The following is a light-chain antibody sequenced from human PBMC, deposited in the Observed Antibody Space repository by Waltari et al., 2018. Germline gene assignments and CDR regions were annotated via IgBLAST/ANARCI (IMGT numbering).Light chain of an antibody. J-gene: IGLJ2*01. CDR1: NRDVGSADS. V-gene: IGLV2-11*01. CDR2: DAV. CDR3: CSYAGNYKFV. Sequence: QSVLTQPRSVSGSPGQSVTISCTGTNRDVGSADSVSWYQQNAGQAPKLVIYDAVRRPSGVPYRFSGSKYGATTSLTISGLQAEDEADYYCCSYAGNYKFVFGGGTKVTVL.